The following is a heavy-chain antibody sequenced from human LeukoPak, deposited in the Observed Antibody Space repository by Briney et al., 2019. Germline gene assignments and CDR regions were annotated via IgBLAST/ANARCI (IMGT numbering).Heavy chain of an antibody. CDR3: AKKGYSGYDRYFDY. CDR1: GFTFSSYA. V-gene: IGHV3-23*01. Sequence: GGSLRLSCAASGFTFSSYAMSWVRQAPGKGLEWVSAISGSGGSTYYADSVKGRFTISRDNSKNTLYLQMNSLRAEDTALYYCAKKGYSGYDRYFDYWGQGTLVTVSS. J-gene: IGHJ4*02. D-gene: IGHD5-12*01. CDR2: ISGSGGST.